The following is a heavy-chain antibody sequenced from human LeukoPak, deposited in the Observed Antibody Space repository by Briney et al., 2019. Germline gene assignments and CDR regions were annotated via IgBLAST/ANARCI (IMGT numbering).Heavy chain of an antibody. V-gene: IGHV4-4*07. D-gene: IGHD3-22*01. Sequence: SETLSLTRTVSGGSISSYYWSWIRQPAGKGLEWIGRIYTSGSTNYNPSLKSRVTMSVDTSKNQFSLKLSSVTAADTAVYYCAAYYYDSSGYYYELDPWGQGTLVTVSS. CDR1: GGSISSYY. CDR3: AAYYYDSSGYYYELDP. CDR2: IYTSGST. J-gene: IGHJ5*02.